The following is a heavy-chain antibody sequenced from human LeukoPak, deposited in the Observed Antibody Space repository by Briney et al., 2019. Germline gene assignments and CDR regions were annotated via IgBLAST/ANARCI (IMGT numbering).Heavy chain of an antibody. J-gene: IGHJ5*02. V-gene: IGHV4-4*07. CDR1: GGSISSYY. CDR3: ARHVRKRGIAVAGTPGWFDP. CDR2: IYTSGST. Sequence: PLETLSLTCTVSGGSISSYYWSWIRQPAGKGLEWIGRIYTSGSTNYNPSLKSRVTMSVDTSKNQFSLKLSSVTAADTAVYYCARHVRKRGIAVAGTPGWFDPWGQGTLVTVSS. D-gene: IGHD6-19*01.